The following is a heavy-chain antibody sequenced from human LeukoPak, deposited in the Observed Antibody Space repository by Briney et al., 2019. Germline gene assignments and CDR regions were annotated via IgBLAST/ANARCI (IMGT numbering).Heavy chain of an antibody. D-gene: IGHD3-22*01. CDR2: ISGSCGTT. CDR1: GFTFSSYA. J-gene: IGHJ5*02. V-gene: IGHV3-23*01. CDR3: AKEYFYDSSGYYSTGSWFDP. Sequence: GGSLRLSCAACGFTFSSYAMSWVRQAPGKGLEWVSGISGSCGTTYYADSVRGRFTISRDNSKNTLYLQMNSLRAEDTAVYYCAKEYFYDSSGYYSTGSWFDPWGQGTLVTVSS.